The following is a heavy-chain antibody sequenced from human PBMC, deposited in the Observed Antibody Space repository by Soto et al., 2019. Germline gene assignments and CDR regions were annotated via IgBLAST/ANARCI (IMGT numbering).Heavy chain of an antibody. CDR3: ARNSMMDV. Sequence: EVQLVETGGALIQPGGSLRLSCAASGFAVSNHYMNWVRQAPGKGLEWVSIIRTTGSTYYADSVKGRFTISRDNSKNTVSVEMNSLSVEDTAVYNCARNSMMDVWGQGTTVIVSS. V-gene: IGHV3-53*02. CDR1: GFAVSNHY. J-gene: IGHJ6*02. CDR2: IRTTGST.